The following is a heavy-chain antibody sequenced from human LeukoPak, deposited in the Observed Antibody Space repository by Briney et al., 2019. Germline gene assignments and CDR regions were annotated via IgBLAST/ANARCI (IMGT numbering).Heavy chain of an antibody. D-gene: IGHD6-6*01. CDR2: IYTSGGT. CDR1: GDSISSYY. J-gene: IGHJ4*02. Sequence: SETLSLTCAVSGDSISSYYGSWIRQPPGKGLEWIGYIYTSGGTNYIPSLKGRVTISIDTSKNQFSLKLSSVTAADSVVYYCATLTRLSTSPDRYYLDYWGQGTLVTVSS. CDR3: ATLTRLSTSPDRYYLDY. V-gene: IGHV4-4*09.